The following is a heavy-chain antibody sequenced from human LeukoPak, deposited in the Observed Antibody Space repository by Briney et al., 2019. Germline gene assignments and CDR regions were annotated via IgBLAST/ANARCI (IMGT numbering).Heavy chain of an antibody. CDR2: ISGSGGST. D-gene: IGHD3-10*01. V-gene: IGHV3-23*01. Sequence: GGSLRLSCAASGFTFTTYDTYGMSWVRQAPGKGLEWVTAISGSGGSTYYADSVKGRFTISRDSSKNTLYLQMNSLRAEDTAVYYCATDKLGGSGSLDYWGQGTLVTVSS. J-gene: IGHJ4*02. CDR1: GFTFTTYD. CDR3: ATDKLGGSGSLDY.